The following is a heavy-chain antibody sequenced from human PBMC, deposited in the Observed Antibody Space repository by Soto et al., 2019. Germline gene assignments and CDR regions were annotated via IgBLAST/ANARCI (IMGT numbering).Heavy chain of an antibody. J-gene: IGHJ5*02. D-gene: IGHD2-21*02. CDR1: GGTFSSYA. CDR3: ARDRILAYCGGDCYSLPFDP. V-gene: IGHV1-69*13. CDR2: IIPIFGTA. Sequence: SVKVSCKASGGTFSSYAISWVRQAPGQGLEWMGGIIPIFGTANYAQKFQGRVTITADESTSTAYMELSSLRSEDTAVYYCARDRILAYCGGDCYSLPFDPWGQGTLVTVSS.